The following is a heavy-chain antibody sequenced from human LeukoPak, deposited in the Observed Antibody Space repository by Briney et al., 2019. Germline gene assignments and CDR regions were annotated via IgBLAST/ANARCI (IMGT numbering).Heavy chain of an antibody. Sequence: GGSLRLSCAASGFTFNTYSMNWVRQAPGKGLEWVSSISSSSSYIHYADPVKGRFTISRDNAKNSLYLQMDSLRAEDTAVYYCARDIYYDSSGYYGSVYWGQGTLVTVSS. CDR1: GFTFNTYS. CDR3: ARDIYYDSSGYYGSVY. V-gene: IGHV3-21*01. CDR2: ISSSSSYI. D-gene: IGHD3-22*01. J-gene: IGHJ4*02.